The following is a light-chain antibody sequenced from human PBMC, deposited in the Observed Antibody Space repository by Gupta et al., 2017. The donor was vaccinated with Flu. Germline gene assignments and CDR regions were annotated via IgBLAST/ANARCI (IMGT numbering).Light chain of an antibody. V-gene: IGKV2-28*01. CDR1: QSLLHSDGHNY. Sequence: DIVMPQSPFSLPVTPGAPASIACRSSQSLLHSDGHNYLNWYQQKPGQSPQLLVYLGSYRACGVPERFSGSGSGTDFTLKISRVEAEDVGVYYCMQSLQTPRTFGLGTKVEIK. CDR3: MQSLQTPRT. CDR2: LGS. J-gene: IGKJ1*01.